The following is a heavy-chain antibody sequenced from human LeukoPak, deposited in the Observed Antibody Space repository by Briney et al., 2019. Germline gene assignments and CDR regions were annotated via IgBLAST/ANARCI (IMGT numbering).Heavy chain of an antibody. V-gene: IGHV4-34*01. J-gene: IGHJ4*02. CDR3: ARWHSHGRYFDY. Sequence: SETLSLTCAVYGGSFSGYYWSWIRQPPGKGLEWIGEINHSGSTNYNPSLKSRVTISVDTSKNQFSLKLSSVTAADTAVYYCARWHSHGRYFDYWGQGALVTVSS. D-gene: IGHD2-21*01. CDR2: INHSGST. CDR1: GGSFSGYY.